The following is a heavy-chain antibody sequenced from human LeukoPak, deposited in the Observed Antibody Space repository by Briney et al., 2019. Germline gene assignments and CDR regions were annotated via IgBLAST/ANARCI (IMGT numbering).Heavy chain of an antibody. CDR2: IIPIFGTA. J-gene: IGHJ4*02. V-gene: IGHV1-69*06. CDR1: GGTFSSYA. CDR3: ARESLNAGFDY. Sequence: EASVKVSCKASGGTFSSYATSWVRQAPGQGLEWMGGIIPIFGTANYAQKFQGRDTITADKSTSTAYMELSSLRSEDTAVYYCARESLNAGFDYWGQGTLVTVSS. D-gene: IGHD2-8*01.